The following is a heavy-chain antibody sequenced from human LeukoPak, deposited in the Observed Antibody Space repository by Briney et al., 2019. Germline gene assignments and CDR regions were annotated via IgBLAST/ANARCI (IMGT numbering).Heavy chain of an antibody. D-gene: IGHD4-17*01. CDR1: GGSFSSYDW. V-gene: IGHV4-4*02. CDR3: ARDLDYRDYRGLFVP. J-gene: IGHJ5*02. Sequence: SETLCLTCAVSGGSFSSYDWWSWVQDPPEEVLEWTGVFYHSSGTYYNDSLKSRVTISVDKSKNQFSLQLSSVTAEDTAVYYCARDLDYRDYRGLFVPWGQGTLVTVSS. CDR2: FYHSSGT.